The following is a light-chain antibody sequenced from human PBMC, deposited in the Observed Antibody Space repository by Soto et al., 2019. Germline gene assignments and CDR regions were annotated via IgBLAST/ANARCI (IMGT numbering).Light chain of an antibody. V-gene: IGKV1-8*01. Sequence: IRLPQSPSPFPPSTGARSTITCRASQGISSYLAWYQQKPGKAPKLLIYAASTLQRGVPSRFSGSGSGTDFTLTISCLQSEDFATYYCQQYYSYPITFGQGTRLEI. CDR2: AAS. CDR3: QQYYSYPIT. CDR1: QGISSY. J-gene: IGKJ5*01.